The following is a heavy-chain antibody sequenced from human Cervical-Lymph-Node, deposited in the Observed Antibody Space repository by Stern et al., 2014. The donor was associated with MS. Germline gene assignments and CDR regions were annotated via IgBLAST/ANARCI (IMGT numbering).Heavy chain of an antibody. D-gene: IGHD2/OR15-2a*01. CDR1: GFSLGTRGVG. Sequence: QVTLKESGPTLVKATQTLTLTCTFSGFSLGTRGVGVGWIRLTPGKAPEWLAIIYWDYDKRYSPTCKNWVTTTKDSTKTQVVLAMTNVDEEDTATYFCAHRTSLPVILASNWFDPWGQGILVTVSS. CDR3: AHRTSLPVILASNWFDP. CDR2: IYWDYDK. V-gene: IGHV2-5*02. J-gene: IGHJ5*02.